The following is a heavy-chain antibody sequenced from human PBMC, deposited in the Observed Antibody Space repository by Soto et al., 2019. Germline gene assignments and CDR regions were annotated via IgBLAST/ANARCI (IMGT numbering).Heavy chain of an antibody. J-gene: IGHJ1*01. CDR3: AKDWRYCSAASCPLAEYFQH. D-gene: IGHD2-15*01. CDR2: IKQDGSEQ. V-gene: IGHV3-7*03. Sequence: RGALRLSCAASGFPFGTYWMSWVRQAPGRGLEWVANIKQDGSEQYYVDSVRGRFTISRDNGKNSLYLQMNGLRAEDTAVYYCAKDWRYCSAASCPLAEYFQHWGKGTLVTVSS. CDR1: GFPFGTYW.